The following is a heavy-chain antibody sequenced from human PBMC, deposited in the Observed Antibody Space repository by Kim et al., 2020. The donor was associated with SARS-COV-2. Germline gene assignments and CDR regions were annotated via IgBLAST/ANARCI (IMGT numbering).Heavy chain of an antibody. V-gene: IGHV3-30*03. Sequence: ADPRKGRFTDTRDNSKNTLYLRMNSLRAEDTAVYYCARASSPSYGYWYLDLWGRGTLVTVSS. CDR3: ARASSPSYGYWYLDL. J-gene: IGHJ2*01. D-gene: IGHD3-10*01.